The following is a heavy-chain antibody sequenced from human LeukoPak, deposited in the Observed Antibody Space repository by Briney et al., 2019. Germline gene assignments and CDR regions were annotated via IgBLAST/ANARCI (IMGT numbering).Heavy chain of an antibody. J-gene: IGHJ5*02. CDR3: ARATSDYERAWFDP. CDR1: GFTVSSNY. D-gene: IGHD4-17*01. CDR2: IYSGGST. V-gene: IGHV3-66*01. Sequence: GGSLRLSCAASGFTVSSNYMSWVRQAPGKGLEWVSVIYSGGSTYYADSVKGRFTISRDNSKNTLYLQMNSLRAEDTAVYYCARATSDYERAWFDPWGQGTLVTVSS.